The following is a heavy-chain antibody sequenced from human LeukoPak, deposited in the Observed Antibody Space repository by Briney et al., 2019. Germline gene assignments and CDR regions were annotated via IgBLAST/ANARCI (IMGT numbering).Heavy chain of an antibody. D-gene: IGHD4-17*01. J-gene: IGHJ4*02. CDR2: ISSSSSYI. CDR1: GFTFSSYS. CDR3: ARGYYGDPSQVYYFDY. Sequence: GGSLRLSCAASGFTFSSYSMNWVRQAPGKGLEWVSSISSSSSYIYYADSVKGRFTISRDNAKNSLYLQMNSLRAEDTAVYYCARGYYGDPSQVYYFDYWGQGTLVTVSS. V-gene: IGHV3-21*01.